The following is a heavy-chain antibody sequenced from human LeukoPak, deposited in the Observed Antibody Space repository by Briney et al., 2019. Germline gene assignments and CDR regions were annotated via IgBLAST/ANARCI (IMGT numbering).Heavy chain of an antibody. CDR1: GFTFGDYA. J-gene: IGHJ4*02. Sequence: PGGSLRLSCTASGFTFGDYAMSWVRQAPGKGLEWVGFIRSKAYGGTTEYAASVKGRFTISRDDSKSIAYLQMNSLKTEDTAVYYCTREEGGSPDYWGKGTLVTVSS. V-gene: IGHV3-49*04. CDR2: IRSKAYGGTT. CDR3: TREEGGSPDY. D-gene: IGHD1-26*01.